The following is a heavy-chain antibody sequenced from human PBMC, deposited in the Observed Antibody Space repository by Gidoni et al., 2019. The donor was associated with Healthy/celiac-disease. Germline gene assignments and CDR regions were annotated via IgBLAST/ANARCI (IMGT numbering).Heavy chain of an antibody. Sequence: QLQLQESGPGLVKPSETLSLTCTVSGGSISSSSYYWGWIRQPPGKGLVWIGSISYSGSTYSHPSLMRRVTISVDPSKNQFSLKLSSVTAADTAVYYCARHAWGSYAVALFDPWGQGTLVTVSS. CDR2: ISYSGST. V-gene: IGHV4-39*01. D-gene: IGHD1-26*01. J-gene: IGHJ5*02. CDR3: ARHAWGSYAVALFDP. CDR1: GGSISSSSYY.